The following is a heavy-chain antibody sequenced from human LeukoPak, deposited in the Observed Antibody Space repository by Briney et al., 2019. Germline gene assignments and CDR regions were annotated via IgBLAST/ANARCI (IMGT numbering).Heavy chain of an antibody. J-gene: IGHJ4*02. Sequence: SETLSLTCTVSGGSINSYYWSWIRQPPGKGLEWIGYIYYSGSTNYNPSLKSRVTISVDTSKNQFSLKLSSVTAADTAVYYCARTGYYYEKSGYYYLFDFWGQGTLVTVSS. V-gene: IGHV4-59*01. D-gene: IGHD3-22*01. CDR2: IYYSGST. CDR3: ARTGYYYEKSGYYYLFDF. CDR1: GGSINSYY.